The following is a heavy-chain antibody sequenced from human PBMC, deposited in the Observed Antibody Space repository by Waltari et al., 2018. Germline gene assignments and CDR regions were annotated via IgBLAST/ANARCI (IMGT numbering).Heavy chain of an antibody. V-gene: IGHV1-69*01. J-gene: IGHJ3*02. CDR3: ARGGDGIAAAESAFDI. CDR1: GATFSRYA. D-gene: IGHD6-13*01. CDR2: IIPIFGTT. Sequence: QVQLVQSGAEVKKPGSSVKVSCKAYGATFSRYAISWVRQAPGQGLAWMGGIIPIFGTTNYAQKFQGRVTITADESTSTAYMELSSLRSEDTAVYYCARGGDGIAAAESAFDIWGQGTMVTVSS.